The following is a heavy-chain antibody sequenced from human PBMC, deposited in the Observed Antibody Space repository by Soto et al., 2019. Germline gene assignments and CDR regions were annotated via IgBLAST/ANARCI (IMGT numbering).Heavy chain of an antibody. CDR2: IIPIFGTA. D-gene: IGHD6-13*01. J-gene: IGHJ6*02. V-gene: IGHV1-69*06. Sequence: SAKLPCNSSGGANSSNGSRCVQQATRKGLEWMGGIIPIFGTANYAQKCQGRVTITADKSTSTAYLELSSLRSEDTAVYYCARPNPGIAAAGPNYYYYDGMDVWGQGTTV. CDR3: ARPNPGIAAAGPNYYYYDGMDV. CDR1: GGANSSNG.